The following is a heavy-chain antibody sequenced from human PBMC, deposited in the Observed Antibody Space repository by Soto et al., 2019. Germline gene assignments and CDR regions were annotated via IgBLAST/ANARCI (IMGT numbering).Heavy chain of an antibody. CDR2: ISGSGGST. Sequence: EVQLLESGGGLVQPGGSLRLSCAASGFTFSNYAVTWVRQAPGKGLEWVSTISGSGGSTYYADSVKGRFTISRDNSQNTLYLQMNSLRGEETAVYYCAKDQGGSWYEIDYWGQGTLVTVSS. CDR1: GFTFSNYA. V-gene: IGHV3-23*01. D-gene: IGHD6-13*01. CDR3: AKDQGGSWYEIDY. J-gene: IGHJ4*02.